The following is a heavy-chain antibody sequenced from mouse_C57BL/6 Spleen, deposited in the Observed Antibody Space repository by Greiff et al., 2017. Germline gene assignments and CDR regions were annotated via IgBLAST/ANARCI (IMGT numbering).Heavy chain of an antibody. V-gene: IGHV1-69*01. J-gene: IGHJ4*01. Sequence: QVQLQQPGAELVMPGASVKLSCKASGYTFTSYWMHWVKQRPGQGLEWIGEIDPSDSYTNYNQKFKGKSTLTVDKSSSTAYMQLSSLTSEDSAVYDCARCPSYGSGYGYCAMDYWGQGTSVTVSS. D-gene: IGHD1-1*01. CDR3: ARCPSYGSGYGYCAMDY. CDR1: GYTFTSYW. CDR2: IDPSDSYT.